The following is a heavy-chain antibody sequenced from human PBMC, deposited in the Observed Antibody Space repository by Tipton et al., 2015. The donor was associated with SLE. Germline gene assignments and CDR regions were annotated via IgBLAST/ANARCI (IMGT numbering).Heavy chain of an antibody. CDR1: GCTFSSYA. CDR2: ISGSGNST. V-gene: IGHV3-23*01. Sequence: GSLRLSCAASGCTFSSYAMSWVRQAPGKGLEWVSGISGSGNSTYYADSLKGRFTIYRDNSKNTLYLQMNSLRAEDTAVYYCAHRGTSSGYYYYFDYWGQGTLVTISS. CDR3: AHRGTSSGYYYYFDY. J-gene: IGHJ4*02. D-gene: IGHD3-22*01.